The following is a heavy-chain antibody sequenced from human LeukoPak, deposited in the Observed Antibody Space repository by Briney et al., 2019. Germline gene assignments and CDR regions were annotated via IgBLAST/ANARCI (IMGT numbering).Heavy chain of an antibody. V-gene: IGHV4-38-2*01. CDR3: ARAEQRKDTGIDYLDF. Sequence: RTSETLSLTCAVSGYSISSGYYWGWIRQPPGKGLEWIGSIYHSGSTYYNPSLKSRVTISVDTSKNQFFLKLSSVTAADTAVYSCARAEQRKDTGIDYLDFRGQGTLVTVSS. CDR1: GYSISSGYY. J-gene: IGHJ4*02. D-gene: IGHD5-18*01. CDR2: IYHSGST.